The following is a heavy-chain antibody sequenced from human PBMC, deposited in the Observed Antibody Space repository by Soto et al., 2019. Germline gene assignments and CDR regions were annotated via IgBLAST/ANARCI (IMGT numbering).Heavy chain of an antibody. CDR2: IRSKAYGGTT. CDR3: TRDLEERSNVIYYYGMDV. CDR1: GFTFGDYA. D-gene: IGHD3-3*01. J-gene: IGHJ6*02. Sequence: GGSLRLSCTASGFTFGDYAMSWFRQAPGKGLEWVGFIRSKAYGGTTEYAASVKGRFTISRDDSKSIAYLQMNSLKTEDTAVYYCTRDLEERSNVIYYYGMDVWGQGTTVTVSS. V-gene: IGHV3-49*03.